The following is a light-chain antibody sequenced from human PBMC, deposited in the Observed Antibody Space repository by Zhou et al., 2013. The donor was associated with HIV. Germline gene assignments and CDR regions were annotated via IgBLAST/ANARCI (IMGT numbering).Light chain of an antibody. CDR1: QDISNY. CDR3: QHYDNLPSLT. Sequence: DIQMTQSPSSLSASVGDRVTITCQASQDISNYLNWYQQKPGKAPKLLIYDASNLETGVPSRFSGSGSGTEFTFTISSLQPEDVATYYCQHYDNLPSLTFGGGSKVEIK. V-gene: IGKV1-33*01. J-gene: IGKJ4*01. CDR2: DAS.